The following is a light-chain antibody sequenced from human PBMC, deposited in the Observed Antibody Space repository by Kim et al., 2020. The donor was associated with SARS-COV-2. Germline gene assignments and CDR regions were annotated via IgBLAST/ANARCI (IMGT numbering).Light chain of an antibody. CDR1: SSDVGGYNY. CDR3: SSYTSSSTWM. J-gene: IGLJ7*01. CDR2: DVS. Sequence: QSALTQPASVSGSPGQSITISCTGTSSDVGGYNYVSWYQQHPGKAPKLMIYDVSKRPSGVSNRFSGSKSGNTASLTISGLQAEDEADYYCSSYTSSSTWMSGGGTRLTVL. V-gene: IGLV2-14*01.